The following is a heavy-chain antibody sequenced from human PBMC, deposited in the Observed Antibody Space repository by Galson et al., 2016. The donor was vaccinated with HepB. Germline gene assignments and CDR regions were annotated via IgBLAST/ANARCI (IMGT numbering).Heavy chain of an antibody. J-gene: IGHJ6*02. CDR1: GFTFSSYS. V-gene: IGHV3-21*01. D-gene: IGHD1-26*01. CDR3: ARGSPGYYYGMDV. Sequence: SLRLSCAASGFTFSSYSMNWVRQAPGKGLEWVSSISSSSSYIYYADPVKGRFTISRDNAKNSLYLQMNSLRAEDTAVYYCARGSPGYYYGMDVWGQGTTVTVSS. CDR2: ISSSSSYI.